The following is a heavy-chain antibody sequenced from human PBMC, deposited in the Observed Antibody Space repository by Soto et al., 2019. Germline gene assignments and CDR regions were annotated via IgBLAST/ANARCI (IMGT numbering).Heavy chain of an antibody. CDR3: AGGGSIVVATRRLMDV. CDR1: GGSIRSYC. CDR2: ICNSGTT. V-gene: IGHV4-59*03. J-gene: IGHJ6*03. D-gene: IGHD3-22*01. Sequence: QVQLQESGPTLVKPSETLSLTCTVSGGSIRSYCWTWIRQPPGEGLEWIGGICNSGTTNYNPSLKSRVAISIDTQLNQFSLQLSSVTVADTAFYYFAGGGSIVVATRRLMDVWGNGTTVTVSS.